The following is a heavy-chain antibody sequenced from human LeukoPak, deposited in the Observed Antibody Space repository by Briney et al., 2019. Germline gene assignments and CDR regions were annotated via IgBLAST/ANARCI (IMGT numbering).Heavy chain of an antibody. D-gene: IGHD3-10*01. CDR2: ISSSSSYI. V-gene: IGHV3-21*01. CDR1: GFTFSSYE. CDR3: ASPTTMVRGALS. Sequence: GGSLRLSCAASGFTFSSYEMNWVRQAPGKGLEWVSSISSSSSYIYYADSVKGRFTISRDNAKNSLYLQMNSLRAEDTAVYYCASPTTMVRGALSWGQGTLVTVSS. J-gene: IGHJ4*02.